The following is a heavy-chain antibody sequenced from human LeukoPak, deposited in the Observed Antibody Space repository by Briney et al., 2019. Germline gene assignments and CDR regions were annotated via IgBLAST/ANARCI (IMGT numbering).Heavy chain of an antibody. CDR1: GGSISSYY. CDR2: IYYSGST. Sequence: PSETRSLTCTVSGGSISSYYWSWIRQPPGKGLEWSGYIYYSGSTYYNPSLKSRVTISVDTSKTQFSLKLSSVTAADTAVYYRARALDCSSTSCSPSYNWFDPWGQGTLVTVSS. J-gene: IGHJ5*02. D-gene: IGHD2-2*01. V-gene: IGHV4-59*08. CDR3: ARALDCSSTSCSPSYNWFDP.